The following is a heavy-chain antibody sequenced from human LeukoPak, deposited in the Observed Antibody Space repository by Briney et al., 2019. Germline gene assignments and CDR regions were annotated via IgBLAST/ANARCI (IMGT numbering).Heavy chain of an antibody. J-gene: IGHJ4*02. CDR2: INPNSGGT. D-gene: IGHD1-14*01. CDR1: GYTFTGYY. V-gene: IGHV1-2*02. CDR3: AREFEDMSRSQPEGY. Sequence: GASVKVSCKASGYTFTGYYMHWVRQAPGQGLEWMGWINPNSGGTNYAQKFQGRVTMTRDTSISTAYMELSRLRSDDTAVYYCAREFEDMSRSQPEGYWGQGTLVTVSS.